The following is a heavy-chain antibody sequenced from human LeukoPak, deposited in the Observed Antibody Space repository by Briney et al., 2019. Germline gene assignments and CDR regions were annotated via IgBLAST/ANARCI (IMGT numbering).Heavy chain of an antibody. CDR1: GGSISNGDFY. J-gene: IGHJ4*02. V-gene: IGHV4-31*01. Sequence: PSETLSLTCTVSGGSISNGDFYWSWLRQHPGKGLEWIGHIYYSGSTFYNPSLRSQLTISVDTSKNQFSLHLSSVTAADTAVYYCARSSKTPDSSTWFFDYWGQGILVTVSS. CDR2: IYYSGST. CDR3: ARSSKTPDSSTWFFDY. D-gene: IGHD6-6*01.